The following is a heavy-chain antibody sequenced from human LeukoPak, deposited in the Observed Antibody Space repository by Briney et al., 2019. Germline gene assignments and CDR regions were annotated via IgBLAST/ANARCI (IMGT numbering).Heavy chain of an antibody. V-gene: IGHV3-21*01. J-gene: IGHJ6*02. CDR3: ARDKGLDSSSWYFSYYYYYGMDV. CDR2: ISSSSSYI. CDR1: GFTFSSYS. D-gene: IGHD6-13*01. Sequence: GGSLRLSCAASGFTFSSYSMNWVRQAPGKGLEWVSSISSSSSYIYYADSVKGRFTNSRDNAKNSLYLQMNSLRAEDTAVYYCARDKGLDSSSWYFSYYYYYGMDVWGQGTTVTVSS.